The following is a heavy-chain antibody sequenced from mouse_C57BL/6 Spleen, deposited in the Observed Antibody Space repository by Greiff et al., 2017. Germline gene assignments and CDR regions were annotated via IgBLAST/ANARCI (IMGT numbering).Heavy chain of an antibody. V-gene: IGHV1-54*01. CDR3: ARSHYGSSSDY. D-gene: IGHD1-1*01. Sequence: QLQLKQSGAELVRPGTSVKVSCKASGYAFTNYLIEWVKQRPGQGLEWIGVINPGSGGTNYNEKFKGKATLTADKSSSTAYMQLSSLTSEDSAVYFCARSHYGSSSDYWGQGTTLTVSS. J-gene: IGHJ2*01. CDR2: INPGSGGT. CDR1: GYAFTNYL.